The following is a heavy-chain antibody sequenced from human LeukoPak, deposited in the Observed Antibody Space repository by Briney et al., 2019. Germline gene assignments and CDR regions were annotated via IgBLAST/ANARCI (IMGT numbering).Heavy chain of an antibody. CDR2: ISAYNGNT. V-gene: IGHV1-18*01. J-gene: IGHJ6*03. CDR1: GYTFTSYG. Sequence: GASGKVSCKASGYTFTSYGISWVRQGPGQGLEWMGWISAYNGNTNYAQKLQGRVTMTTDTSTSTAYMELRSLRSDDTAVYYCAFSRYYLQGSYYYMDVWGKGTTVTVSS. D-gene: IGHD2/OR15-2a*01. CDR3: AFSRYYLQGSYYYMDV.